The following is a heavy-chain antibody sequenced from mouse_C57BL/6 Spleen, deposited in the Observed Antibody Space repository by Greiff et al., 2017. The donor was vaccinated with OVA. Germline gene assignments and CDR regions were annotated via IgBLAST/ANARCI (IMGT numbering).Heavy chain of an antibody. J-gene: IGHJ4*01. CDR1: GYTFTSYW. D-gene: IGHD1-1*01. Sequence: VQLQQPGAELVRPGSSVKLSCKASGYTFTSYWMHWVKQRPIQGLEWIGNIDPSDSDTHYNQKFKDKATLTVDKSSSTAYMQLSSLTSEDSAVYYCARRAVVECYAMDYWGQGTSVTVSS. CDR2: IDPSDSDT. V-gene: IGHV1-52*01. CDR3: ARRAVVECYAMDY.